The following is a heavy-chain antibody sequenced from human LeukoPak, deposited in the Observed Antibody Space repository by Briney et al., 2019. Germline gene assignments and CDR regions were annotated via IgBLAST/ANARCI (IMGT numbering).Heavy chain of an antibody. CDR2: IHSGNSET. Sequence: GESLKISFKGSGYRFTNYWIAWVRQMPGKGLGWMGVIHSGNSETRYRPSFQGQVTILVNKSISTAFLQWSSLQASDSAMYYCARHLNYHDSTGYYYADSWGQGTLVTVSS. CDR1: GYRFTNYW. CDR3: ARHLNYHDSTGYYYADS. V-gene: IGHV5-51*01. D-gene: IGHD3-22*01. J-gene: IGHJ5*02.